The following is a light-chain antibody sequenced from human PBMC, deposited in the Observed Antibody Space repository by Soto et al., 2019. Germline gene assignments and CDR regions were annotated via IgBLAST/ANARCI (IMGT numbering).Light chain of an antibody. CDR3: QQSSNWPPEIT. V-gene: IGKV3-11*01. Sequence: EIVLTHSPASLSLSPGDRATLSCRASQSVPRNLAWYQQRPGQAPRLLIYDASSRATGIPDRFSGSGSGTDFILTISSLEPEDFAVYYCQQSSNWPPEITFGQGTRLEI. J-gene: IGKJ5*01. CDR2: DAS. CDR1: QSVPRN.